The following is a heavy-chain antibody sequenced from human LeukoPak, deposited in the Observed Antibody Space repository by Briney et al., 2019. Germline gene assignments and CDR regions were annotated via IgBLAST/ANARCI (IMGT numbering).Heavy chain of an antibody. CDR1: GDSMRIYY. D-gene: IGHD1-26*01. CDR3: ARDGRGFLRFDY. J-gene: IGHJ4*02. Sequence: ASETLSLTCSVSGDSMRIYYWSWIQQPPGKGLEWIGYIYYSGSTNYNPSLKSRVTISVDTSKDQFSLKLTSVTATDTAMYYCARDGRGFLRFDYWGQGTLVTVSS. V-gene: IGHV4-59*01. CDR2: IYYSGST.